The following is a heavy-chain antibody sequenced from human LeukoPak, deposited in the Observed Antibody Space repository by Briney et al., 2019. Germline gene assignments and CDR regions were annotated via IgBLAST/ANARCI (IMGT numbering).Heavy chain of an antibody. D-gene: IGHD6-19*01. J-gene: IGHJ2*01. CDR1: GGSISSYY. CDR2: IHTSGST. Sequence: SETLSLTCTVSGGSISSYYWSWIRQPAGKGLEWIGRIHTSGSTNYNPSLKSRVTISVDTSKNQFSLKLSSVTAADTAVYYCARHDGSGWHGYFDLWGRGTLVTVSS. CDR3: ARHDGSGWHGYFDL. V-gene: IGHV4-4*07.